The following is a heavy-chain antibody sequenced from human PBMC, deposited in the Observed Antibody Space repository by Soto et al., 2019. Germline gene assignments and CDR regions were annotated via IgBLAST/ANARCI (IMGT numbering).Heavy chain of an antibody. CDR3: ASAAVTGTAGLDF. V-gene: IGHV1-2*02. D-gene: IGHD6-19*01. CDR2: INPNSGGT. Sequence: ASVKVSCKASGYTFSGFYMHWVRQAPGQGLEWMGWINPNSGGTKYAEKFQGRVTMTRDTSISTAYVELSRMTSDDTAVYYCASAAVTGTAGLDFWGQGTLVTVSS. CDR1: GYTFSGFY. J-gene: IGHJ4*02.